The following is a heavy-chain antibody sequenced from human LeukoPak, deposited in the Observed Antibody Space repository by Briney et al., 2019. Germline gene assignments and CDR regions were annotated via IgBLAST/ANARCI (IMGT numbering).Heavy chain of an antibody. J-gene: IGHJ4*02. CDR3: AKYKSGDYFDAGKRYYFDQ. CDR2: MNATSGKT. V-gene: IGHV1-8*01. D-gene: IGHD3-9*01. Sequence: ASVKVSCKASGYTFTSYDINWVRQAPGQGLDWMGRMNATSGKTGQAQKFQGRITMTRDTSISTAYMELSSLRPEDTAVYYCAKYKSGDYFDAGKRYYFDQWGQGTPVTVSS. CDR1: GYTFTSYD.